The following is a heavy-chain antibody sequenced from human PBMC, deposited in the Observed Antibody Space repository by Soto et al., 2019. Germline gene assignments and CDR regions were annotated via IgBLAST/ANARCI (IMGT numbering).Heavy chain of an antibody. CDR2: ISSSSSYI. V-gene: IGHV3-21*01. CDR1: GFTFSSYS. D-gene: IGHD2-2*01. CDR3: ARDLHCSSTSCYVDYYYGMDV. J-gene: IGHJ6*02. Sequence: PGGSLRLSCAASGFTFSSYSMNWVRQAPGKGLEWVSSISSSSSYIYYADSVKGRFTISRDNAKNSLYLQMNSLRAEDTAVYYCARDLHCSSTSCYVDYYYGMDVWGQGTTVTVSS.